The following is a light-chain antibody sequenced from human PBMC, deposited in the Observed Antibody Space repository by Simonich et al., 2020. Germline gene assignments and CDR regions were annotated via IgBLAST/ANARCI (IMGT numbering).Light chain of an antibody. J-gene: IGLJ2*01. V-gene: IGLV3-25*03. CDR2: KDS. CDR1: ALPKQY. Sequence: SYELTQPPSVSVSPRQTARITCSGDALPKQYAYWYQQKPGQAPGLVIYKDSERPSGIPERFSGSSSGTTVTLTISGVQAEDEADYYCQSADSSGTYVVFGGGTKLTVL. CDR3: QSADSSGTYVV.